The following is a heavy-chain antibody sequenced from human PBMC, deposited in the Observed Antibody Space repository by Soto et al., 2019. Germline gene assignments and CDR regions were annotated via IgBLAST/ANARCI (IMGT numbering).Heavy chain of an antibody. CDR1: GYSFTSYW. V-gene: IGHV5-51*01. D-gene: IGHD3-3*01. Sequence: GESLKISCKGSGYSFTSYWIGWVRQMPGKGLEWMGIIYPGDSDTRYSPSFQGQVTISADKSISTAYLQWSSLKASDTAMYYCARHGIWSGTYYYYYYMDVWGKGTTVTVSS. J-gene: IGHJ6*03. CDR2: IYPGDSDT. CDR3: ARHGIWSGTYYYYYYMDV.